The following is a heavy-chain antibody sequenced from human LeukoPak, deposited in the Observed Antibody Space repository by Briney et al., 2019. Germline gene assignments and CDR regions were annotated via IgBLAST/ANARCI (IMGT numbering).Heavy chain of an antibody. Sequence: GESLKISCKGSGYSFTSYWTGWVRQRPGQGLEWMGIIYPGESDTRYSPSFQGQVTISADKSISTAYLQWSSLNASDTTMYYCARHQIVGATSPPFDYWGQGTLVTVSS. CDR3: ARHQIVGATSPPFDY. CDR1: GYSFTSYW. J-gene: IGHJ4*02. V-gene: IGHV5-51*01. D-gene: IGHD1-26*01. CDR2: IYPGESDT.